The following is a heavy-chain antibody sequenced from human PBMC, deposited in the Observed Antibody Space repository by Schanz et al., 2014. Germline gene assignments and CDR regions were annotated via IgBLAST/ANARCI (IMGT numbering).Heavy chain of an antibody. V-gene: IGHV3-23*04. D-gene: IGHD1-1*01. Sequence: EVQLVESGGGLVQPGRSLRLSCAASGFPFNEYGMLWVRQAPGKGLEWVSNISPTGSSTYYADSVKGRFTISRDNSKNTLFLQMDSLRVEDTAVYYCMAMGRNTSHYFDHWGQGTLVTVSS. J-gene: IGHJ4*02. CDR3: MAMGRNTSHYFDH. CDR2: ISPTGSST. CDR1: GFPFNEYG.